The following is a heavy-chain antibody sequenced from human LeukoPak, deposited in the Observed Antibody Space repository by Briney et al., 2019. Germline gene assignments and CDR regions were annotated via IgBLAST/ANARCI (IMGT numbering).Heavy chain of an antibody. CDR3: ARDAGDYDFWGAYPNYYYYYYMDV. D-gene: IGHD3-3*01. V-gene: IGHV1-18*01. CDR1: GCTFTSYG. Sequence: WDSVTVSCTASGCTFTSYGISWVRQAPGKGLEWMGWISAYNGNTNYAQTLQGRVTITTDTSTSTAYMELRSLRSDDTAVYYCARDAGDYDFWGAYPNYYYYYYMDVWGKGTTVSVSS. J-gene: IGHJ6*03. CDR2: ISAYNGNT.